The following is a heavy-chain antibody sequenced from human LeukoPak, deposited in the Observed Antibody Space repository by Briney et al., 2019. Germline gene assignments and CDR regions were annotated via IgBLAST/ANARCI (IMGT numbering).Heavy chain of an antibody. D-gene: IGHD3-22*01. CDR3: ARDLLSGYYSS. CDR1: GGSFSGYY. Sequence: PSETLSLTCAVYGGSFSGYYWSWIRQPPGKGLEWIGEINHSGSTNYNPSLKSRVTISVDTSKNQFSLKLSSVTAADTAVYYCARDLLSGYYSSWGQGTLVTVSS. V-gene: IGHV4-34*01. J-gene: IGHJ5*02. CDR2: INHSGST.